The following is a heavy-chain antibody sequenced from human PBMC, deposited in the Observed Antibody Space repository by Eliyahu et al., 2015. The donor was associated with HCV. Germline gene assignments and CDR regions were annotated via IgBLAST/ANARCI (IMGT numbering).Heavy chain of an antibody. CDR2: IYWNDDK. CDR3: AHRRGYDFWSGIEYYFDY. Sequence: QITLKESGPTLVKPTQTLTLTCTFSGFSLSTSGVGVGWIRQPPGKALEWLALIYWNDDKRYSPSLKSRLTITKDTSKNQVVLTMTNMDPVDTATYYCAHRRGYDFWSGIEYYFDYWGQGTLVTVSS. J-gene: IGHJ4*02. V-gene: IGHV2-5*01. D-gene: IGHD3-3*01. CDR1: GFSLSTSGVG.